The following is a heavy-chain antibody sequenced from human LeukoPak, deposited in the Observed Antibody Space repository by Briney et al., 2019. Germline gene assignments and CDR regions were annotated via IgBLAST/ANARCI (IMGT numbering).Heavy chain of an antibody. J-gene: IGHJ4*02. CDR1: GGSISSYY. CDR3: ARVYDYCSSTSCYTAFDY. D-gene: IGHD2-2*02. CDR2: IYYSGST. Sequence: SETLSLTCTVSGGSISSYYWSWIRQPPGKGLEWIGYIYYSGSTNYNPSLKSRATISVDTSKNQFSLKLSSVTAADTAVYYCARVYDYCSSTSCYTAFDYWGQGTLVTVSS. V-gene: IGHV4-59*01.